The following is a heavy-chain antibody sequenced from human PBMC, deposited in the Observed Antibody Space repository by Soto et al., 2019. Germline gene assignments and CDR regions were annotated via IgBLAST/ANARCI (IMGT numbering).Heavy chain of an antibody. CDR2: INPDSGNT. V-gene: IGHV1-18*01. J-gene: IGHJ4*02. Sequence: QIHLVQSGPEVRKPGASVKVSCKTSGYTFTTYGLTWVREAPGEGLEWMGWINPDSGNTAFAEKFQDRITVTTDTSTDTAYIELENLQSDATAVYYCAKHAVSGDYASHLDYWGQGNLVVVST. D-gene: IGHD4-17*01. CDR3: AKHAVSGDYASHLDY. CDR1: GYTFTTYG.